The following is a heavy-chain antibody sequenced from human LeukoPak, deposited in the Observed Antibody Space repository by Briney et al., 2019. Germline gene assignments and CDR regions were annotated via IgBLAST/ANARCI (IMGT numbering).Heavy chain of an antibody. CDR1: GFTFTTYS. D-gene: IGHD4-17*01. Sequence: GGSLRLSCAASGFTFTTYSMNWVRQAPGKGLEWVSSISSSSHTYYADSVKGRFTISRDSAQNLLHLQMNSLRAEDTAVYYCARDYYGAYGHDYWGQGTLVTVSS. J-gene: IGHJ4*02. CDR2: ISSSSHT. CDR3: ARDYYGAYGHDY. V-gene: IGHV3-21*01.